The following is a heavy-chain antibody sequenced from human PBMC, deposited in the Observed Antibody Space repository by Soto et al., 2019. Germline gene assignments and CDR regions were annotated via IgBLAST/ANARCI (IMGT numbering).Heavy chain of an antibody. J-gene: IGHJ6*03. CDR1: GGSITSGGYY. CDR2: IYYSGST. Sequence: PSETLSLTCSVSGGSITSGGYYWNWIRQPPGKGLEWIGYIYYSGSTNYNPSLKSRVTISVDTSKNQFSLKLSSVTAADTAVYYCAREARGYGDYDNYYYYYMDVWGKGTTVTVSS. D-gene: IGHD4-17*01. V-gene: IGHV4-61*08. CDR3: AREARGYGDYDNYYYYYMDV.